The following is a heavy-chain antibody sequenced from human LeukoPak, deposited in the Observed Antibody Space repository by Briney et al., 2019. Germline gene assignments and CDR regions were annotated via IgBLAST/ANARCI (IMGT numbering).Heavy chain of an antibody. CDR2: INPNSGGT. V-gene: IGHV1-2*02. CDR1: GYTFTGYY. D-gene: IGHD5-24*01. Sequence: ASVKVSCKASGYTFTGYYMHWVRQASGQGLEWMGWINPNSGGTNYAQKLQGRVTMTTDTSTSTAYMELRSLRSDDTAVFYCARASVATIPNFDYWGQGTLVTVSS. CDR3: ARASVATIPNFDY. J-gene: IGHJ4*02.